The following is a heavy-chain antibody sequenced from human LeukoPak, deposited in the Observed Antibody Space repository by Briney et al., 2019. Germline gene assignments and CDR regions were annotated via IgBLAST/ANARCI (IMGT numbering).Heavy chain of an antibody. D-gene: IGHD3-22*01. CDR1: GFTFSSYA. CDR3: AKNYYYDSSPSVPLIFDY. J-gene: IGHJ4*02. CDR2: ISYDGSNK. Sequence: GGSLRLSCAASGFTFSSYAMHWVRQAPGKGLEWVAVISYDGSNKYYADSVKGRFTISRDNSKNTLYLQMNSLRAEDTAVYYCAKNYYYDSSPSVPLIFDYWGQGTLVTVSS. V-gene: IGHV3-30-3*02.